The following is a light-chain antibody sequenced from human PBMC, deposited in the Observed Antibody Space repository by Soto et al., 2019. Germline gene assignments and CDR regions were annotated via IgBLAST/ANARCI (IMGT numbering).Light chain of an antibody. CDR3: MSFVESTSTHWV. CDR1: SSDVGHPYNY. J-gene: IGLJ3*02. CDR2: KVN. Sequence: QSALTQPASVSGSPGQSTTISCTGTSSDVGHPYNYVSWYQQYPGKAPKLLIFKVNNRPSGISGRFSGSKSGNTASLTISGLQAEDEGDYYCMSFVESTSTHWVLGGGTKPHRP. V-gene: IGLV2-14*01.